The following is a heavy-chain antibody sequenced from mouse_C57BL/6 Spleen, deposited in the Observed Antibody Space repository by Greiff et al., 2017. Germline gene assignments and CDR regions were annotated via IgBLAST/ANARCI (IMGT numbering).Heavy chain of an antibody. CDR2: IDPSDSYT. D-gene: IGHD1-1*01. J-gene: IGHJ1*03. Sequence: QVQLKQPGAELVMPGASVKLSCKASGSTFTSYWMHWVKPRPGQGLVWIGAIDPSDSYTNYNPKFKGQSTLTVAKSSSTAYMQLSSLESGDSAGDDCARVGYGSSYGYFDVGGTGTTGTVAS. CDR3: ARVGYGSSYGYFDV. V-gene: IGHV1-69*01. CDR1: GSTFTSYW.